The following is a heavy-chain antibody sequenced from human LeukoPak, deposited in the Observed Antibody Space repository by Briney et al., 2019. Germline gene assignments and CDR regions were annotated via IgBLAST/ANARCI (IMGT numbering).Heavy chain of an antibody. D-gene: IGHD3-16*02. V-gene: IGHV4-39*01. CDR3: ARWVGVRDYIWGSYRYYFDY. CDR1: GGSISSSSYY. J-gene: IGHJ4*02. CDR2: IYDSGST. Sequence: SETLSLTCTVSGGSISSSSYYWGWIRQPPGKGLEWIGSIYDSGSTYYNPSLKSRVTISVDTSKNQFSLKLSSVTAADTAVYYCARWVGVRDYIWGSYRYYFDYWGQGTLVTVSS.